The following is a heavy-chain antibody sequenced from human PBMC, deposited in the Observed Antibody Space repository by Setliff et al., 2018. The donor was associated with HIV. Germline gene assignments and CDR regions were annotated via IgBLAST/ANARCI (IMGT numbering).Heavy chain of an antibody. Sequence: SETLSLTCTVSGDPINSHYWSWIRQPPGEGLEWIGHISYNEYTNYNPSLKSRVTISLGTSMKHFSLDLYSVTAADTAVYYCARDHNSGTLHAFDLWGQGTKVTVSS. CDR3: ARDHNSGTLHAFDL. CDR2: ISYNEYT. CDR1: GDPINSHY. J-gene: IGHJ3*01. D-gene: IGHD1-26*01. V-gene: IGHV4-59*11.